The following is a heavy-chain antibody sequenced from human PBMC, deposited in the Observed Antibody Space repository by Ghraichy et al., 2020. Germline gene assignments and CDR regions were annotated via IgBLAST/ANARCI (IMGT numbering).Heavy chain of an antibody. Sequence: SETLSLTCAVSGYSISSGYYWGWIRQPPGKGLEWIGSIYHSGSTYYNPSLKSRVTISVDTSKNQFSLKLSSVTAADTAVYYCARYYCSGGSCYFDYWGQGTLVTVSS. V-gene: IGHV4-38-2*01. D-gene: IGHD2-15*01. CDR3: ARYYCSGGSCYFDY. CDR2: IYHSGST. J-gene: IGHJ4*02. CDR1: GYSISSGYY.